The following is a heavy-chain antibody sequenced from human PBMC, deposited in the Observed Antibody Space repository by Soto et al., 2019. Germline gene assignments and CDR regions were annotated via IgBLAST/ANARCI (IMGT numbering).Heavy chain of an antibody. V-gene: IGHV3-33*01. CDR2: MWHEGSNK. Sequence: HPGGSLRLSCVASGFTFSTYGMHWVRQAPGKGLEWVAVMWHEGSNKYYTDTVKGRFSISRDNSKNRQYLQMNSLRAEDTAVYYCARDPLEDSGGYFAFDYWGQRTLVTVSS. D-gene: IGHD3-22*01. CDR3: ARDPLEDSGGYFAFDY. J-gene: IGHJ4*02. CDR1: GFTFSTYG.